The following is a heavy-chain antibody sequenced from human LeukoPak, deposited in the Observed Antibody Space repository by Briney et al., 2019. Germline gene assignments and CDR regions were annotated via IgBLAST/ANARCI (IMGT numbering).Heavy chain of an antibody. CDR1: GFTFSSHA. J-gene: IGHJ4*02. Sequence: PGGSLRLSCAASGFTFSSHAMNWVRQAPGKGLEWVSGISRSGGGTYYADSVKGRFTISRDNAKNSLFLQMNSLRAEDTAVYYCARVGLGENSGWYLVSVYYFDYWGQGTLVTVSS. V-gene: IGHV3-21*04. D-gene: IGHD6-19*01. CDR2: ISRSGGGT. CDR3: ARVGLGENSGWYLVSVYYFDY.